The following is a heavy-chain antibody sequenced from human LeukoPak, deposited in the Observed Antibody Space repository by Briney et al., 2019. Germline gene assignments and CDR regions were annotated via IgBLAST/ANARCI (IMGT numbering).Heavy chain of an antibody. V-gene: IGHV1-69*05. CDR1: GGTFSSYA. J-gene: IGHJ4*02. D-gene: IGHD3-10*01. Sequence: ASVKVSCKASGGTFSSYAISWVRQAPGQGLEWMGGIIPIFGTANYAQKFQGRVTITTDESTSTAYMELSSLRSEDTAVYYCARDHVAMVRGVIAFWGQGTLVTVSS. CDR2: IIPIFGTA. CDR3: ARDHVAMVRGVIAF.